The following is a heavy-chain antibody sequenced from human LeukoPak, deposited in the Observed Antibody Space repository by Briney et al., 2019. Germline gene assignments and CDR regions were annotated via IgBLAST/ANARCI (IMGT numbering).Heavy chain of an antibody. D-gene: IGHD6-13*01. J-gene: IGHJ3*02. Sequence: ASVKVSCQASGCTFRSYAISWLRQAPGQGLEWVGGMIPIFGTANYPQKFQGRVTITAAKSTSTAYMELSSLRSEDTAVYYCASRSTQLVGAFDIWGQGTMVTVSS. CDR3: ASRSTQLVGAFDI. V-gene: IGHV1-69*06. CDR1: GCTFRSYA. CDR2: MIPIFGTA.